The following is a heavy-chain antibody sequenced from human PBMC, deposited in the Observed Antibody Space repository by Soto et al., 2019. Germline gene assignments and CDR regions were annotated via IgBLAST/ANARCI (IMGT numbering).Heavy chain of an antibody. CDR2: IWHDGRNK. J-gene: IGHJ4*02. CDR3: ARDQGITLFGVVKSIVYFFDE. V-gene: IGHV3-33*07. Sequence: XGSLIVSWEWSGFTVDKFFMDLVLQAPGKGLEWVAGIWHDGRNKYYADSVKGRFTISRDNSKNKLYLQMNSLRAEDTAVYYCARDQGITLFGVVKSIVYFFDEWGQGTLVTVS. D-gene: IGHD3-3*01. CDR1: GFTVDKFF.